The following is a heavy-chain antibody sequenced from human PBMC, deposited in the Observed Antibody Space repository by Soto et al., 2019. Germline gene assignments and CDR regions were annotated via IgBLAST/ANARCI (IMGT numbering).Heavy chain of an antibody. J-gene: IGHJ4*02. D-gene: IGHD1-1*01. CDR2: ISSSSSTI. CDR1: GFTFSSYS. Sequence: EVQLVESGGGLVQPGGSLRLSCAASGFTFSSYSMNWVRQAPGKGLEWVSYISSSSSTIYYADSVKGRFTISRDNAKNSLYLKMNSRRDEDTAVYYCARDTKSHIPDYWGQGTLVTVSS. V-gene: IGHV3-48*02. CDR3: ARDTKSHIPDY.